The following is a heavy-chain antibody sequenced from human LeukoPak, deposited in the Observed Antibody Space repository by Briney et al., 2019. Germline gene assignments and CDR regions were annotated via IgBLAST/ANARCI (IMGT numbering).Heavy chain of an antibody. J-gene: IGHJ4*02. V-gene: IGHV1-69*04. CDR3: ARAILYEFWSGYYKYYFDY. CDR1: GYTFTDYY. D-gene: IGHD3-3*01. Sequence: SVKVSCKVSGYTFTDYYMHWVRQAPGQGLEWMGSIIPILGIANYAQKFQGRVTITADKSTSTAYMELSSLRSEDTAVYYCARAILYEFWSGYYKYYFDYWGQGTLVTVSS. CDR2: IIPILGIA.